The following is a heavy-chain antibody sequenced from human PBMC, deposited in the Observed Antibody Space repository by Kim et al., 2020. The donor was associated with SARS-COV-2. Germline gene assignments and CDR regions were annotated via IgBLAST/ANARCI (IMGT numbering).Heavy chain of an antibody. CDR2: IGGSGGST. CDR1: GFTFSSFA. J-gene: IGHJ6*02. CDR3: ATLRLRDGLDV. V-gene: IGHV3-23*01. Sequence: GGSLRLSCAATGFTFSSFAMSWVRQAPGKGLEWVSTIGGSGGSTYYADSVKVRFTISRDNSKNTLYLQMNSLRAEDTAVYYCATLRLRDGLDVWGQGTTVTVSS.